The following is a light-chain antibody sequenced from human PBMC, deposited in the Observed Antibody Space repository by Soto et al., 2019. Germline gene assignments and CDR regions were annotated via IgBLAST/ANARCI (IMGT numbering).Light chain of an antibody. CDR2: EVS. J-gene: IGLJ2*01. V-gene: IGLV2-14*01. CDR1: SSDVGGYNY. CDR3: SSYTRSSTLV. Sequence: QSVLTQPASVSGSPGQSITISCTGTSSDVGGYNYVSWYQQHPGKAPKLMISEVSSRPSGVSNRFSGSKSGNTASLTISGLQAEDEADYYCSSYTRSSTLVFGGGTKLTVL.